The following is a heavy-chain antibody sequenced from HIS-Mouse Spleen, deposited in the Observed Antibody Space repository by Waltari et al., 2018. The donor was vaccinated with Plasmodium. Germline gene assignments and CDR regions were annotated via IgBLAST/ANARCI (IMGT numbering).Heavy chain of an antibody. CDR1: GGSISSSSYY. CDR3: ARQLAYYDFWSGYSRGYYFDY. D-gene: IGHD3-3*01. Sequence: QLQLQESGPGLVKPSETLSLTCTVSGGSISSSSYYWGWLRQPPGKGLEGIGSMYYSGCTYSNPSLKSRGTISVETSKNQFSLKLSSGTAADTAVYYCARQLAYYDFWSGYSRGYYFDYWGQGTLVTVSS. CDR2: MYYSGCT. V-gene: IGHV4-39*01. J-gene: IGHJ4*02.